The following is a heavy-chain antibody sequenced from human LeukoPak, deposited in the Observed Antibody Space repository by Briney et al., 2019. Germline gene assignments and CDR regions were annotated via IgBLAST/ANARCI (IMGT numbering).Heavy chain of an antibody. J-gene: IGHJ4*02. CDR2: IYYSGST. Sequence: PSETLSLTCAVYGGSFSGYYWSWIRQHPGKGLEWIGYIYYSGSTYYNPSLKSRVTISVDTSKNQFSLKLSSVTAADTAVYYCARVAYCGGDCYRHENWGQGTLVTVSS. V-gene: IGHV4-31*11. CDR1: GGSFSGYY. D-gene: IGHD2-21*02. CDR3: ARVAYCGGDCYRHEN.